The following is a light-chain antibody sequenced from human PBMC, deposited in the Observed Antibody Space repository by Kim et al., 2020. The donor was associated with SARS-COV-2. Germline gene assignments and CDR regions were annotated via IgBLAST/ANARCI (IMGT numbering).Light chain of an antibody. CDR3: KQSDITPYT. J-gene: IGKJ2*01. V-gene: IGKV1-39*01. CDR1: RSIGNH. Sequence: DIQMTQSPSSLSASVGDRVTITCRASRSIGNHLNWYQQRPGKAPNLLIYAASNLQTGVSSRFSGSESGTDFTLSIRNLQPEDSATYYCKQSDITPYTFGQGTKLEI. CDR2: AAS.